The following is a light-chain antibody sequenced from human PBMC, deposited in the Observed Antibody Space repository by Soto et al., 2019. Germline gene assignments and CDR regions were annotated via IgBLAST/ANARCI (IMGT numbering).Light chain of an antibody. J-gene: IGKJ1*01. CDR1: QSINSY. Sequence: DIQMTQSPSSLSASVGDRATITCRASQSINSYLNWYQQKPGKAPKLLIYAASSLQSGVPSRFSGSGSGTDFTLTISSLQPEDFATYYCQKSYSTPRTFGQGTKVEIK. CDR3: QKSYSTPRT. CDR2: AAS. V-gene: IGKV1-39*01.